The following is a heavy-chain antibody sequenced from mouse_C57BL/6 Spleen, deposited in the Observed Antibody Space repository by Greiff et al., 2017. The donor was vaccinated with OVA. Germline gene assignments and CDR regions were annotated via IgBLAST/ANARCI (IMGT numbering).Heavy chain of an antibody. V-gene: IGHV1-53*01. D-gene: IGHD2-4*01. CDR2: INPSNGGT. CDR1: GYTFTSYW. J-gene: IGHJ2*01. Sequence: VQLQQSGTELVKPGASVKLSCKASGYTFTSYWMHWVKQRPGQGLEWIGNINPSNGGTNYNEKFKSKATLTVDNSSSTAYMQRSSLTSEDSAVYYCARPLITTGGHYVGCWGQGTTLTVAS. CDR3: ARPLITTGGHYVGC.